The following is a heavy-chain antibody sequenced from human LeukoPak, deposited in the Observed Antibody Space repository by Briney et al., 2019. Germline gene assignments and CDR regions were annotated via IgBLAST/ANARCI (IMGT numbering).Heavy chain of an antibody. CDR1: GFTFSSYA. V-gene: IGHV3-23*01. CDR2: ISGSGGST. CDR3: AKDLNLYYYDSSGYYY. Sequence: PGGSLRLSCAASGFTFSSYAMSWVRQAPGKGLEWVSAISGSGGSTYYADSVKGRFTISRDNSKNTLYLQMNNLRAEDTAVYYCAKDLNLYYYDSSGYYYWGQGTLVTVSS. D-gene: IGHD3-22*01. J-gene: IGHJ4*02.